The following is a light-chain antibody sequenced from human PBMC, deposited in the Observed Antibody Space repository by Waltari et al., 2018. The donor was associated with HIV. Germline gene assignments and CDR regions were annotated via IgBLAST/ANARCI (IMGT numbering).Light chain of an antibody. CDR3: QQYGSSPLT. CDR2: GAS. Sequence: EIVLTQSPDTLSLSPGERATLSCWASQSVRSSLAWYQQKPGQAPRLLIYGASSRATGIPDRFSGSGSGTDFTLTISRLEPEDFAMFYCQQYGSSPLTFGQGTRLEIK. J-gene: IGKJ5*01. V-gene: IGKV3-20*01. CDR1: QSVRSS.